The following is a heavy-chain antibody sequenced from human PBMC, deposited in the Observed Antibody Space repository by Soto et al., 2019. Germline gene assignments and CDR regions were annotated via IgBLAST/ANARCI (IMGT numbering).Heavy chain of an antibody. CDR2: INHSGST. CDR3: ARPLKRWLQDAFDI. Sequence: SETLSLTCAVYGGSFSGYYWSWIRQPPGKGLEWIGEINHSGSTNYNPSLKSRVTISVDTSKNQFSLKLSSVTAADTAVYYCARPLKRWLQDAFDIWGQGTMVTVSS. V-gene: IGHV4-34*01. J-gene: IGHJ3*02. CDR1: GGSFSGYY. D-gene: IGHD5-12*01.